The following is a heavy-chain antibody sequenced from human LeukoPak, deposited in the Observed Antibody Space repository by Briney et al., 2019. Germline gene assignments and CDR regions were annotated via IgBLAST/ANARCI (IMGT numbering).Heavy chain of an antibody. CDR1: GFTFSSYV. CDR2: ISYDGSNK. Sequence: GGSLRLSCAASGFTFSSYVMRWVRQAPGKGLEWVAVISYDGSNKYYADSVKGRFTISRDNSKNTLYLQMNSLRAEDTAVYYCARGDSSGYYYSGPYYGMDVWGQGTTVTVSS. J-gene: IGHJ6*02. CDR3: ARGDSSGYYYSGPYYGMDV. V-gene: IGHV3-30-3*01. D-gene: IGHD3-22*01.